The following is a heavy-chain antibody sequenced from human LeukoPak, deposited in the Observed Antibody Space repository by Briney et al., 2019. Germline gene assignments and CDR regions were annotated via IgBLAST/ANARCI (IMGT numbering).Heavy chain of an antibody. CDR3: ARELTVGATTNDAFDI. V-gene: IGHV4-61*02. CDR1: GGSISSENYY. Sequence: PSETLSLTCTVSGGSISSENYYWSWIRQPAGKGLEWIGRIYTSGSTNYNPSLKSRVTMSVDTSKNQFSLKLSSVTAADTAVYYCARELTVGATTNDAFDIWGQGTMVTVSS. J-gene: IGHJ3*02. D-gene: IGHD1-26*01. CDR2: IYTSGST.